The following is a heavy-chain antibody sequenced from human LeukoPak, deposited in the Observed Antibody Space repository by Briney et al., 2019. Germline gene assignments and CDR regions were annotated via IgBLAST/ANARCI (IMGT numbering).Heavy chain of an antibody. Sequence: TPSETLSLTCTVSGGSISSYYWSWIRQPPGKGLEWIGYIYYSGSTNYNPSLKSRVTISIDTSKNQFSLKLNSVTAADTAVYYCARSSYYYAADAFDIWGQGTMVTVSS. D-gene: IGHD3-10*01. CDR3: ARSSYYYAADAFDI. J-gene: IGHJ3*02. CDR2: IYYSGST. CDR1: GGSISSYY. V-gene: IGHV4-59*01.